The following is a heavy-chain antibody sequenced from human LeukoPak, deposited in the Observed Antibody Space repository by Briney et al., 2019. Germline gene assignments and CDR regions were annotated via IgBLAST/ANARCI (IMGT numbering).Heavy chain of an antibody. CDR1: GGSISSGLYS. Sequence: SETLSLTCDVSGGSISSGLYSWSWIRQPLGKGLEWIGYIYHTGSTYYNPSLKSRVTISVDTSKNQFSLRLSSATAADTAVYYCARLQYCSGTSCYWFDPWGQGTLVTVSS. J-gene: IGHJ5*02. D-gene: IGHD2-2*01. CDR3: ARLQYCSGTSCYWFDP. V-gene: IGHV4-30-2*01. CDR2: IYHTGST.